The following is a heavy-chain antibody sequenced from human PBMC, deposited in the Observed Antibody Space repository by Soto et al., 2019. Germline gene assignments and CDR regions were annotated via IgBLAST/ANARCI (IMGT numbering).Heavy chain of an antibody. CDR3: ARDAAPYSGYIISDAFDI. J-gene: IGHJ3*02. Sequence: GASVKVSCKASGYTFTSYAMHWVRQAPGQRLEWMGWINAGNGNTKYSQKFQGRVTITRDTSASTAYMELSSLRPEDTAVYYCARDAAPYSGYIISDAFDIWGQGTMVTVSS. D-gene: IGHD5-12*01. CDR2: INAGNGNT. CDR1: GYTFTSYA. V-gene: IGHV1-3*01.